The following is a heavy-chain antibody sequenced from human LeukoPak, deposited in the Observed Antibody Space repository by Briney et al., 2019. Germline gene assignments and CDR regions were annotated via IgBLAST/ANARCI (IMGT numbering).Heavy chain of an antibody. J-gene: IGHJ2*01. CDR2: IYYNENT. V-gene: IGHV4-59*01. Sequence: SETLSLTCTVSGGSISSYYWSWIRQPPGKGLEWIGYIYYNENTKYNPSLKSRVTISVDTSKNHFSLNLSSVTAADTAVYYCARILLSATGYRWYFDLWGRGTLVTVSS. CDR3: ARILLSATGYRWYFDL. D-gene: IGHD1-1*01. CDR1: GGSISSYY.